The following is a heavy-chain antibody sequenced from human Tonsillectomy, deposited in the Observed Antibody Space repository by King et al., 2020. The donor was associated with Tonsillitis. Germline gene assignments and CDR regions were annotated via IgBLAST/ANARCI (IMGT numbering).Heavy chain of an antibody. V-gene: IGHV4-30-4*01. CDR3: ARLNYRVATSEAGDDY. CDR2: IYYSGST. CDR1: GGSISSGDYY. J-gene: IGHJ4*02. Sequence: VQLQESGPGLVKPSQTLSLTCTVSGGSISSGDYYWSWIRQPPGKGLEWIGYIYYSGSTYYNPSLKSRVTISVDTSKNQFSLKLSSVTAADTAVYYCARLNYRVATSEAGDDYWGQGTLVTVSS. D-gene: IGHD5-12*01.